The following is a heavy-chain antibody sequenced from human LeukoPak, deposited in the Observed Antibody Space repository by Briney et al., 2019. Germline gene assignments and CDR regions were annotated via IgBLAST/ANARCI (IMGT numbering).Heavy chain of an antibody. Sequence: SETLSLTCTVYGGSISSSSYYWGWIRQPPGEGLEWIGSIYYSGSTYYNPSLKSRVTISVDTSKNQFSLKLSSVTAADTAVYYCAAPVAGYGLFDYWGQGTLVTVSS. J-gene: IGHJ4*02. V-gene: IGHV4-39*07. CDR1: GGSISSSSYY. CDR2: IYYSGST. D-gene: IGHD6-19*01. CDR3: AAPVAGYGLFDY.